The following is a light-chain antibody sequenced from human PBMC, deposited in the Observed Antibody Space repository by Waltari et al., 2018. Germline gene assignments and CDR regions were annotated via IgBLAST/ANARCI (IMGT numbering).Light chain of an antibody. Sequence: EMTQSPASLPVSLGERAPITCKSSPSVLYNFNNKNYLAWFQLKPGQPPKLLIRWASTREPGVPDRFSGSGSGTDFTLTISSLQTEDVAVYYCQQYLTLPYSFGQGTKLEIK. CDR3: QQYLTLPYS. V-gene: IGKV4-1*01. J-gene: IGKJ2*03. CDR2: WAS. CDR1: PSVLYNFNNKNY.